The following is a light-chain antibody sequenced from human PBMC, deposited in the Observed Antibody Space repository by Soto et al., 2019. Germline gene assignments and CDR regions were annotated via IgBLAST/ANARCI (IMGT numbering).Light chain of an antibody. CDR3: QQTYRALPP. V-gene: IGKV1-39*01. J-gene: IGKJ1*01. Sequence: DIQMNESPSSLSASVGDRVTITCRASQIISTYLDWYQQRAVLAPRLLIYAAISLQSGVPPRFSGSVSGTEFTLTISSLQPEDFATYFCQQTYRALPPVGQGTKVDNK. CDR2: AAI. CDR1: QIISTY.